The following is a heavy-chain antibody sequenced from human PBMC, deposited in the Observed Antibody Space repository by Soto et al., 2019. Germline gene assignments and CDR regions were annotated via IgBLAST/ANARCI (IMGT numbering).Heavy chain of an antibody. CDR1: GYTFTSYY. Sequence: ASVKVSCKASGYTFTSYYMHWVRQAPGQGLEWMGIINPSGGSTSYAQKFQGRVTMTRDTSTSTVYMELSSLRSEDTAVYYCARDYPDSYDSSGYYDSMVGFDIWGQGTMVTVSS. CDR3: ARDYPDSYDSSGYYDSMVGFDI. D-gene: IGHD3-22*01. CDR2: INPSGGST. J-gene: IGHJ3*02. V-gene: IGHV1-46*01.